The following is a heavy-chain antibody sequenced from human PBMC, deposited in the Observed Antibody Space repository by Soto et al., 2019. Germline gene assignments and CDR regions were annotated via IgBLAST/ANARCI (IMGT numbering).Heavy chain of an antibody. V-gene: IGHV3-30-3*01. CDR2: ISYDGSNK. J-gene: IGHJ4*02. CDR3: ARGHYDFWSGYYLH. CDR1: GFTFSSYA. D-gene: IGHD3-3*01. Sequence: PGGSLRLSCAASGFTFSSYAMHWVRQAPGKGLEWVAVISYDGSNKYYADSVKGRFTISRDNSKNTLYLQMNSLRAEDTAVYYCARGHYDFWSGYYLHWGQGTLVTVSS.